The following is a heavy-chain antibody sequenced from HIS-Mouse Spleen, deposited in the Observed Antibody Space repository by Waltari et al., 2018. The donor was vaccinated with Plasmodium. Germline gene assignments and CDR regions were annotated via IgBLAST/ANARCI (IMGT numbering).Heavy chain of an antibody. CDR1: GGSFSGSS. CDR3: ARVTSSGVYWYFDL. V-gene: IGHV4-34*01. D-gene: IGHD3-3*01. Sequence: QVQLQQWGAGLLKPSETLSLTCAVYGGSFSGSSWRCIRQPPGKGLEWIGEINHSGSTNYNPSLKSRVTISVDTSKNQFSLKLSSVTAADTAVYYCARVTSSGVYWYFDLWGRGTLVTVSS. J-gene: IGHJ2*01. CDR2: INHSGST.